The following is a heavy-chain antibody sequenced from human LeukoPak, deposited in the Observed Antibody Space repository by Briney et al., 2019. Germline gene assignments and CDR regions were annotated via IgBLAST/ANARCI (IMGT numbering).Heavy chain of an antibody. CDR1: GFTFSSYS. Sequence: GGSLRLSCAASGFTFSSYSMNWVRQAPEKGLEWVSYISRSSGTKYHADSVKGRFTISRDNAKNSLYLQMNSLRDEDTAVYYCAREHYHGSGSYFDYWGQGTLVTVSS. CDR2: ISRSSGTK. J-gene: IGHJ4*02. D-gene: IGHD3-10*01. V-gene: IGHV3-48*02. CDR3: AREHYHGSGSYFDY.